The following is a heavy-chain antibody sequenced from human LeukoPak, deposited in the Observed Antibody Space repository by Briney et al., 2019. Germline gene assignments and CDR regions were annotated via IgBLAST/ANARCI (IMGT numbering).Heavy chain of an antibody. D-gene: IGHD3-10*01. V-gene: IGHV4-34*01. Sequence: SETLSLTCAVYGGSFSGYYWSWIRQPPGKGLEWIGEINHSGSTNYNPSLKSRVTISVDTSKNQFSLKLSSVTAADTAVYYCARRRPYYYGSGSYSPYFDHWGQGTLVTVSS. CDR2: INHSGST. J-gene: IGHJ4*02. CDR3: ARRRPYYYGSGSYSPYFDH. CDR1: GGSFSGYY.